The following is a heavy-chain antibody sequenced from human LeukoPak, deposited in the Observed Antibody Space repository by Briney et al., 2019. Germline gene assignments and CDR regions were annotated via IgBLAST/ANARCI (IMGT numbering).Heavy chain of an antibody. CDR3: AKECDYSPGHKFDL. D-gene: IGHD3-10*01. J-gene: IGHJ4*02. V-gene: IGHV3-23*01. Sequence: GGSLRLSCAASGFTFNNYLMSWVRQAPGKGLERVSVLTGGGRTLYADSVKGRFTISGDTSRTTLYLQMNGLRAEDTAVYYCAKECDYSPGHKFDLWGQGTLVTVSS. CDR2: LTGGGRT. CDR1: GFTFNNYL.